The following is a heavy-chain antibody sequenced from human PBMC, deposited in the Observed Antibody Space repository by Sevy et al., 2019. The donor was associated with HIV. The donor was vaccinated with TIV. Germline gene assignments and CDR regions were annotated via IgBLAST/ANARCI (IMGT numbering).Heavy chain of an antibody. V-gene: IGHV1-18*01. CDR3: AGGGVTMVRGVTLGY. CDR1: GYTFTSYG. D-gene: IGHD3-10*01. J-gene: IGHJ4*02. CDR2: ISAYNGNT. Sequence: ASVNVSCKASGYTFTSYGISWVRQAPGQGLEWMGWISAYNGNTNYAQKLQGRVTMTTDTSTSTAYMELRSLGSDDTAEYYCAGGGVTMVRGVTLGYWGQGTLVTVSS.